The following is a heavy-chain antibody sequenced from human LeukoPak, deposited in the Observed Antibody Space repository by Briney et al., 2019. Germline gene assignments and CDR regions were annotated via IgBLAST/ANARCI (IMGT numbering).Heavy chain of an antibody. Sequence: PGGSLRLSCAASGFTVSSNYMSWVRQAPGKGLEWVSVIYSGGSTYYADSVKGRFTISRDNSKNTLYLQMNSLRAEDTAVYYCARVLDDYVWGSYRSSTTDAFDIWGQGTMVTVSS. CDR2: IYSGGST. CDR1: GFTVSSNY. V-gene: IGHV3-66*01. J-gene: IGHJ3*02. CDR3: ARVLDDYVWGSYRSSTTDAFDI. D-gene: IGHD3-16*02.